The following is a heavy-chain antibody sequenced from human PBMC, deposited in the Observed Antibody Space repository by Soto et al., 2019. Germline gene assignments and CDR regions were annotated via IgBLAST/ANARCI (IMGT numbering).Heavy chain of an antibody. V-gene: IGHV3-74*01. D-gene: IGHD3-10*01. Sequence: EVQLVESGGGLVQPGGSLRLSCAASGFTFSTYWMHWVRQAPGKGLVWLSRINTDGSSTTYADSVKGRFTISRDNAKNTLYLQMNSLRAEDTAVYYCTRDVGSASYHLNWFDPCGQGTLVTVSS. J-gene: IGHJ5*02. CDR3: TRDVGSASYHLNWFDP. CDR1: GFTFSTYW. CDR2: INTDGSST.